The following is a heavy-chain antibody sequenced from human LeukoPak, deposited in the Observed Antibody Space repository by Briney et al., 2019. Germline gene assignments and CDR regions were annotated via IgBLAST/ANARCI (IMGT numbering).Heavy chain of an antibody. Sequence: GRSLRLSCAASGFTFSSYAMYWVRQAPGKGLEWVAVISYDGSDKFYADSVKGRFTISRDSSKNTLYLQMNSLRPEDTAVYYCARARPSMWIDYWGQGTLVTVSS. D-gene: IGHD5-12*01. CDR2: ISYDGSDK. CDR3: ARARPSMWIDY. V-gene: IGHV3-30*04. J-gene: IGHJ4*02. CDR1: GFTFSSYA.